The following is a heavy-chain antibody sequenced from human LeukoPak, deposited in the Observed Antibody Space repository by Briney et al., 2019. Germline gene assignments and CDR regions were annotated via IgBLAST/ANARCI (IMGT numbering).Heavy chain of an antibody. CDR1: GFIFSRHQ. Sequence: GGSLRLSCAASGFIFSRHQMDWARQAPGKGLEWVAYISEDGGYSTDYADFVKGRFTISRDDAKNSLYLQMDYLSAEDTAIYYCVRDWGRGGSHFDFSGEGALVTVSS. CDR3: VRDWGRGGSHFDF. J-gene: IGHJ4*02. D-gene: IGHD2-15*01. CDR2: ISEDGGYST. V-gene: IGHV3-48*03.